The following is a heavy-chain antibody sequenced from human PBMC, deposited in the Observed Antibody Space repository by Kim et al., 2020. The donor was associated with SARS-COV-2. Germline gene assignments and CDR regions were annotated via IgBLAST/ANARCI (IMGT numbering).Heavy chain of an antibody. J-gene: IGHJ2*01. CDR1: GCTFSSYA. V-gene: IGHV1-69*13. CDR2: IIPIFGTA. Sequence: SVKVSCKASGCTFSSYAISWVRQAPGQGLEWMGGIIPIFGTANYAQKFQGRVTITADESTSTAYMDLSSLGSEDTAVYYCARGGWQQLVFGWYFDLWGRGNLGTVSS. CDR3: ARGGWQQLVFGWYFDL. D-gene: IGHD6-13*01.